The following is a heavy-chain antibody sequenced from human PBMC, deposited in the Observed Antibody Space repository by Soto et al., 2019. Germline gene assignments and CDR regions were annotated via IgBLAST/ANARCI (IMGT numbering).Heavy chain of an antibody. CDR1: GGSINSSDW. J-gene: IGHJ2*01. D-gene: IGHD6-13*01. CDR3: RSSTGISGLYWYLEL. V-gene: IGHV4-4*02. Sequence: QVQLQESGPGLVKPSGTLSLTCAVSGGSINSSDWWSWVRQPPGKGLEWIGEIYHSGRTNYNPSLKSRVTISLDKSKTQFSLKLSSVTAADAAVYYCRSSTGISGLYWYLELWGRGTLVTVSS. CDR2: IYHSGRT.